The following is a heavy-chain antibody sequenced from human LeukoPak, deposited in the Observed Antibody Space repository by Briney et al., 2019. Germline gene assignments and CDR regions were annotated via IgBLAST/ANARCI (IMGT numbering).Heavy chain of an antibody. V-gene: IGHV3-73*01. CDR2: VRSKDNGYAT. Sequence: GGSLRLSCAASGFTFSGSAMHWVRQASGKGLEWVARVRSKDNGYATSYSASVRGRFTISTDDSRNMAYLQMDSLKTEDTAVYFCSRTSDAAWYFDLWGRGTLVTVSS. J-gene: IGHJ2*01. CDR3: SRTSDAAWYFDL. CDR1: GFTFSGSA. D-gene: IGHD6-25*01.